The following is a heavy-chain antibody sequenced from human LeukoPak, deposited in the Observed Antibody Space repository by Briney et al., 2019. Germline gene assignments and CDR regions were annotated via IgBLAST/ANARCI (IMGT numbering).Heavy chain of an antibody. CDR2: IYYSGSS. J-gene: IGHJ4*02. D-gene: IGHD4-23*01. V-gene: IGHV4-61*01. Sequence: SETLSLTCAVSGFSISSSYYWSWIRQPPGKGLEWIGYIYYSGSSNYNPSLKSRVTISVDTSKNQFSLKLSSVTAADTAVYYCARDRYGGNSGEFDYWGQGTLVTVST. CDR1: GFSISSSYY. CDR3: ARDRYGGNSGEFDY.